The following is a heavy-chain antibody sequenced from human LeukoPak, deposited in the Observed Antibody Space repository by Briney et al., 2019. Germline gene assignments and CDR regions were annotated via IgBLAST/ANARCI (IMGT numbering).Heavy chain of an antibody. V-gene: IGHV3-23*01. CDR1: GFTFSSYG. Sequence: PGGSLRLSCAASGFTFSSYGMSWVRQAPGKGLEWVSAISGSGGSTYYADSVKGRFTISRDNSKNTLYLQMNSPRAEDTAVYYCAKYGIAAAGTKYFDYWGQGTLVTVSS. CDR3: AKYGIAAAGTKYFDY. J-gene: IGHJ4*02. CDR2: ISGSGGST. D-gene: IGHD6-13*01.